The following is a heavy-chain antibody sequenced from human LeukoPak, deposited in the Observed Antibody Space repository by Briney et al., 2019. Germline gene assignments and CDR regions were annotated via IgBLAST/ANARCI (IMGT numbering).Heavy chain of an antibody. V-gene: IGHV3-9*01. Sequence: GGSLRLSCAASGFTFYDYAMHWVRQAPGKGLEWVSGISWNSGSIGYADSVKGRFTISRDNAKNSLYLQMNSLRAEDTALYYCEKGLRLQSLDYWGQGTLVTVSS. J-gene: IGHJ4*02. CDR2: ISWNSGSI. D-gene: IGHD4-11*01. CDR1: GFTFYDYA. CDR3: EKGLRLQSLDY.